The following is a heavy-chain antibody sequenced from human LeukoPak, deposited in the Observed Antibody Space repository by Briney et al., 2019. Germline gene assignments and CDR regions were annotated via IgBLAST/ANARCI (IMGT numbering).Heavy chain of an antibody. V-gene: IGHV3-48*03. D-gene: IGHD1-20*01. CDR2: ISSSGGTI. CDR3: AREGRNWNDLDY. J-gene: IGHJ4*02. CDR1: GFTFTSYE. Sequence: GESLRLSCAASGFTFTSYEMNWVRQAPGKGLEWVSYISSSGGTIHYADSVKGRFTISRDNAKTSLYLQMNSLRAEDTALYYCAREGRNWNDLDYWGQGTLVTVSA.